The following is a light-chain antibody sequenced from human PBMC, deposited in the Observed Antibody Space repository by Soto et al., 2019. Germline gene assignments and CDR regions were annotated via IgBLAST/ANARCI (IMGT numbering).Light chain of an antibody. CDR1: QDISNY. CDR2: DAS. CDR3: QQYDNLPPYT. V-gene: IGKV1-33*01. J-gene: IGKJ2*01. Sequence: DIQMTQSPSSLSASAGDRVTITCQASQDISNYLNWYHQKPGKAPKLLIYDASNLETGVPSRFSGSGSGTDFTFTISSLQPEDIATYYCQQYDNLPPYTFGQGTKLEIK.